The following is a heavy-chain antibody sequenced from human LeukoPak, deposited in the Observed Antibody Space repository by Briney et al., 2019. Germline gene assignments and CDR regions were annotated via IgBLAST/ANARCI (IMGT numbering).Heavy chain of an antibody. CDR3: ARDLMDCYDSSGYYYPQTLDY. V-gene: IGHV3-33*01. J-gene: IGHJ4*02. CDR1: GFTFSSYG. CDR2: IWYDGSNK. D-gene: IGHD3-22*01. Sequence: PGGSLRLSCAASGFTFSSYGMHWVRQAPGKGLEWVAVIWYDGSNKYYADSVKGRFTISRDNSKNTLYLQMNSLRAEDTAVYYCARDLMDCYDSSGYYYPQTLDYWGQGTLVTVSS.